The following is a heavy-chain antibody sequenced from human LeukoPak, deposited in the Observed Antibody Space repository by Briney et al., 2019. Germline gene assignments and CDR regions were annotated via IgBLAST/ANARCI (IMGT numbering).Heavy chain of an antibody. CDR2: ISYDGSNK. J-gene: IGHJ4*02. V-gene: IGHV3-30*18. CDR3: AKAQDIVVVPAAGNNFDY. CDR1: GFTFSSYG. D-gene: IGHD2-2*01. Sequence: GGSLRLSCAASGFTFSSYGMHWVRQAPGKGLEWVAVISYDGSNKYYADSVKGRFTISRDNSKNTLYLQMNSLRAEDTAVYYCAKAQDIVVVPAAGNNFDYWGQGTLVTVSS.